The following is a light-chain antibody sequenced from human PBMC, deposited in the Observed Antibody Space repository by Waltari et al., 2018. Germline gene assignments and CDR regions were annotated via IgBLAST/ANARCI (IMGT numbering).Light chain of an antibody. V-gene: IGKV3-20*01. Sequence: EIVLTQSPGTLSLSPGESATPSCRASQSVGRYLAWSQQKPGQAPRLLIYGASSRATGIPDRFSGSGSGTDFSLTISRLEPEDFAVYYCQNHERLPAVFGQGTKVEIK. CDR3: QNHERLPAV. CDR1: QSVGRY. J-gene: IGKJ1*01. CDR2: GAS.